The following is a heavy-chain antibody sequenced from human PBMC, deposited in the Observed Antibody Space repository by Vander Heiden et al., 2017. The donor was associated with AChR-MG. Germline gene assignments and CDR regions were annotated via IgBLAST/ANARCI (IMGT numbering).Heavy chain of an antibody. V-gene: IGHV5-51*01. CDR2: IFPDDSDT. CDR3: ARTYYLESGGDF. J-gene: IGHJ4*02. D-gene: IGHD3-16*01. CDR1: GYNFPRHW. Sequence: EVQLVQSGTEVKKSGASLKISCKASGYNFPRHWIGWVRQMPGKGLELMGIIFPDDSDTRYSPSFQGQVTISADKSINTVYLQWSSLKASDTAVYYCARTYYLESGGDFWGQGTLVTVSS.